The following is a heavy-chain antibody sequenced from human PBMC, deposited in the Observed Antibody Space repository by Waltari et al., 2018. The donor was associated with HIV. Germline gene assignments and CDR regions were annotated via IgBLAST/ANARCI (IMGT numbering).Heavy chain of an antibody. V-gene: IGHV3-15*01. J-gene: IGHJ4*02. D-gene: IGHD3-10*01. Sequence: EEYLVESGGDLIKPGGCLRLSCSASGFTFSDAWMTWLRQAPGKGLEGVGRIKSKTDGGTTDYAAAVKGRFTISRDDSKNTLLLQMNSLKTEDTAVYYCATEEGYGSGSYLDYWGQGTLLTVSS. CDR2: IKSKTDGGTT. CDR1: GFTFSDAW. CDR3: ATEEGYGSGSYLDY.